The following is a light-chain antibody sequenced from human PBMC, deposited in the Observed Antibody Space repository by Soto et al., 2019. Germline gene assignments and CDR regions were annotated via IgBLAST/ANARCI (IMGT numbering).Light chain of an antibody. Sequence: IVLTQSPGTLSLSPGERTTLSCRASQSISRYLAWYQQKPGQGPRLLIYGASIRATGIPDRFSGSGSGTEFTLTISRLEPEDFAVYYCQQYGKSPGTFGQGTKVDIK. J-gene: IGKJ1*01. CDR1: QSISRY. V-gene: IGKV3-20*01. CDR3: QQYGKSPGT. CDR2: GAS.